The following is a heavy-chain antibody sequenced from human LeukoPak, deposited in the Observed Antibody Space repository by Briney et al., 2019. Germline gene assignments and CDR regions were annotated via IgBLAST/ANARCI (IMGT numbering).Heavy chain of an antibody. CDR1: GFTFSSYA. J-gene: IGHJ6*02. CDR2: ISGSGGST. V-gene: IGHV3-23*01. Sequence: GGSLRLSCAASGFTFSSYAMSWVRQAQGKGLEWVSAISGSGGSTYYADSVKGRFTISRDNSKNTLYVQMNSLRVEDTAVYYCAKAGYSSGRKYGMDVWGQGTTVTVSS. CDR3: AKAGYSSGRKYGMDV. D-gene: IGHD6-19*01.